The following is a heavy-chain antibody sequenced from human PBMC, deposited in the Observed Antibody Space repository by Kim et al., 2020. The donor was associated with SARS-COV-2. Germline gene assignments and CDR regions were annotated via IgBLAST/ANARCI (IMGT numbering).Heavy chain of an antibody. CDR1: GYTFTSYA. CDR3: ARDWSPWGDYPNWFGP. J-gene: IGHJ5*02. CDR2: INAGNGNT. V-gene: IGHV1-3*01. D-gene: IGHD4-17*01. Sequence: ASVKVSCKASGYTFTSYAMHWVRQAPGQRLEWMGWINAGNGNTKYSQKFQGRVTITRDTSASTAYMELSSLRSEDTAVYYCARDWSPWGDYPNWFGPWGQGTLVTVSS.